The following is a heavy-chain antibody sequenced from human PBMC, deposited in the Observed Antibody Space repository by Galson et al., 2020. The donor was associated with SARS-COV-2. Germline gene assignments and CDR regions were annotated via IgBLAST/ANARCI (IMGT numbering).Heavy chain of an antibody. CDR3: TREGWQGGY. V-gene: IGHV3-7*01. J-gene: IGHJ4*02. Sequence: GGSLRLSCVVSGFTFKDSWMNWIRQAPGKGLEWVANIRGDGSETNYVDSVQGRFSISRDNAVDTLYLEMNSLRVEDTAVYYCTREGWQGGYWGQGTRVTVSS. CDR1: GFTFKDSW. D-gene: IGHD2-15*01. CDR2: IRGDGSET.